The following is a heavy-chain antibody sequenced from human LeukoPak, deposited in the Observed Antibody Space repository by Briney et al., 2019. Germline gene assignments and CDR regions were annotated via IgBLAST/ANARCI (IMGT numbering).Heavy chain of an antibody. CDR1: GYSFTSYW. J-gene: IGHJ4*02. D-gene: IGHD3-22*01. CDR3: ARLDYDSTERGDY. CDR2: IYPGDSDT. Sequence: GESLKISCKGSGYSFTSYWIAWVRQMPGKGLEWMGIIYPGDSDTGYSPSFQGQVAISADKSISTAYLQWSSLKASDTAMYYCARLDYDSTERGDYWGQGTLVTVSS. V-gene: IGHV5-51*01.